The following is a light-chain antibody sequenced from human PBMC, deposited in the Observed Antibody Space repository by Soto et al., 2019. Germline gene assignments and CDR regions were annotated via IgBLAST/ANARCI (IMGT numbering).Light chain of an antibody. J-gene: IGKJ5*01. Sequence: DIQMTQSPSSLSASVGDRVTITCRASQSISSYLNWYQQKPGEAPKLLIYAASGLQSGVPSRFSGSGSGTGFTLTISSLQPEDFATYYCQQPYSTPITFGQGTRLEIK. V-gene: IGKV1-39*01. CDR3: QQPYSTPIT. CDR1: QSISSY. CDR2: AAS.